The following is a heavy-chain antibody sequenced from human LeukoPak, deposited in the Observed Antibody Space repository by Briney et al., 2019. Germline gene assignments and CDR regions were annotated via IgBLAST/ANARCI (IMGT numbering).Heavy chain of an antibody. J-gene: IGHJ4*02. CDR2: ISFDGNNI. CDR3: ARAPYSSSWYFDY. Sequence: QSGRSLRLSCAASGFTFRSYGMHWVRQAPGKGLEWVAVISFDGNNIYYADSVKGRFTISRDNSKNTVYLQMNSLRAEDTAVYHCARAPYSSSWYFDYWGQGTLVTVSS. D-gene: IGHD6-13*01. V-gene: IGHV3-30*03. CDR1: GFTFRSYG.